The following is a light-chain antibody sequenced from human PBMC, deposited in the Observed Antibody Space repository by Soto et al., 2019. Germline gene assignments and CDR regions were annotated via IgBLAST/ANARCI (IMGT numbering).Light chain of an antibody. J-gene: IGKJ1*01. CDR2: DAS. Sequence: ITQSPSTLSASVGGRFTITCGASQSVGTWVAWYQQKPGQAPRLLIYDASTRATDIPARFSGGGSGTDFTLTIDSLQSEDVAVYYCHMCHDWPRWTFGQGPKVDIK. CDR1: QSVGTW. V-gene: IGKV3-15*01. CDR3: HMCHDWPRWT.